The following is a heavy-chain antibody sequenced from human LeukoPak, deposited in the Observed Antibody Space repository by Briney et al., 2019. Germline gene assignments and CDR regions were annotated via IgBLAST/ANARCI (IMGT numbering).Heavy chain of an antibody. CDR1: GYTFTSYT. Sequence: ASVKVSCKASGYTFTSYTITWVRQAPGQGLEWMGWISAYNGNTNYAQKFQDRVTMTTDTSTSTACMELRSLRSDDTAVYYCARGHDFVWGSYRTSFDYWGQGTLVTVSS. CDR2: ISAYNGNT. CDR3: ARGHDFVWGSYRTSFDY. V-gene: IGHV1-18*04. D-gene: IGHD3-16*02. J-gene: IGHJ4*02.